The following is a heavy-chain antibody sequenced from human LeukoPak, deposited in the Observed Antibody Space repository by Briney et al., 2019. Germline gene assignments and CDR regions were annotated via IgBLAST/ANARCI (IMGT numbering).Heavy chain of an antibody. CDR3: ATYTHPPMRIVVVPIDY. D-gene: IGHD3-22*01. CDR2: IYYSGST. J-gene: IGHJ4*02. CDR1: GGTISSSSYY. V-gene: IGHV4-39*01. Sequence: SETLSLTCTVSGGTISSSSYYWGWIRQPPGKGLEWIGSIYYSGSTYYNPSLKSRVTISVDTSKNQFSLKLSSVTAADTAVYYCATYTHPPMRIVVVPIDYWGQGTLVTVSS.